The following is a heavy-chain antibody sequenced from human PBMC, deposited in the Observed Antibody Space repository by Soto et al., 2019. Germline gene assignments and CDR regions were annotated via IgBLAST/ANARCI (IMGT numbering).Heavy chain of an antibody. D-gene: IGHD6-6*01. CDR3: ARSPPFSSFRGFDV. J-gene: IGHJ3*01. Sequence: QVQLKQWGAGLLKPSETLSLTCAVNGGSFTRYYWTYIRQSPEKGLEWIGEVNHRGSTTYNPSLKSRVTISVDASNNQFSLNLSSVTAADTAVYYCARSPPFSSFRGFDVWGQGTMVTVSS. V-gene: IGHV4-34*02. CDR2: VNHRGST. CDR1: GGSFTRYY.